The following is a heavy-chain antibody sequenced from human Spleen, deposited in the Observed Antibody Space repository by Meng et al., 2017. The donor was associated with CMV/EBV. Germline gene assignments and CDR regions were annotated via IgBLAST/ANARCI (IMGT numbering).Heavy chain of an antibody. CDR3: ADWGITVAGSHTY. CDR2: ISGSSRYI. D-gene: IGHD6-19*01. J-gene: IGHJ4*02. V-gene: IGHV3-21*04. CDR1: GFTFRSYT. Sequence: GGSLRLSCAASGFTFRSYTMNWVRQSPGKGLEWVSSISGSSRYIYYADSVKGRFTISRDNSKDTLFLQMDSLRAEDTAVYYCADWGITVAGSHTYWGQGTLVTVSS.